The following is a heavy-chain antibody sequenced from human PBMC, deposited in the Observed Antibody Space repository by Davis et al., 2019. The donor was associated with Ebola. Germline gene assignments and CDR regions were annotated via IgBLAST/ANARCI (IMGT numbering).Heavy chain of an antibody. J-gene: IGHJ6*02. Sequence: SVKVSCKASGGTFSSYAISWVRQAPGQGLEWMGRIIPILGIANYAQKFQGRVTITADKSTSTAYMELSSLRSEDTAVYYCARGHGDYSYYYYYGMDVWGQGTTVTVSS. CDR1: GGTFSSYA. CDR2: IIPILGIA. CDR3: ARGHGDYSYYYYYGMDV. D-gene: IGHD4-17*01. V-gene: IGHV1-69*04.